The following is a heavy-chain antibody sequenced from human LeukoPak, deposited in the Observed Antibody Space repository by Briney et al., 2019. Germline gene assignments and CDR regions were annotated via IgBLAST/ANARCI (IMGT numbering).Heavy chain of an antibody. J-gene: IGHJ4*02. CDR1: GFTFSDYY. V-gene: IGHV3-11*06. D-gene: IGHD2-15*01. Sequence: GGSLGLSCAASGFTFSDYYMSWIRQAPGKGLEWVSYISSSSSYTNYAGSVKGRFTISRDNAKNSLYLQMNSLRAEDTAVYYCARSHCSGGSCPLDYWGQGTLVTVSS. CDR2: ISSSSSYT. CDR3: ARSHCSGGSCPLDY.